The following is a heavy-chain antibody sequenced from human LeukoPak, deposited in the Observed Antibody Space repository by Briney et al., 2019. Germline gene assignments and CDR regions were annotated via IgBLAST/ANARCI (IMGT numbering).Heavy chain of an antibody. V-gene: IGHV3-7*01. CDR2: IKQDGSEK. CDR3: ARGYSSGWYSDFDY. J-gene: IGHJ4*02. CDR1: GFTFSSYW. Sequence: PGGSLRLSCAASGFTFSSYWMTWVRQAPGKGLEWVANIKQDGSEKFYVDSVKGRFTISRDNAKNSLYLQMNSLRDEDTAVYYCARGYSSGWYSDFDYWGQGTQVTVSS. D-gene: IGHD6-19*01.